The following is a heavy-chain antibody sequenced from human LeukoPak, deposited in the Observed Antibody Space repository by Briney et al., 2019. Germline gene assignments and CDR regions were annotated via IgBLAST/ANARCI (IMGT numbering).Heavy chain of an antibody. CDR1: GYTFTSYA. D-gene: IGHD2-2*01. J-gene: IGHJ3*02. Sequence: ASVKVSCKASGYTFTSYAMHWVRQAPGQRLEWMGWINAGNGNTKYSQKFQGRVTITRDTSASTAYMELSSLRSEDTAVYYCARGGDIVVVPAAIPTGHDAFDIWGQGTMVTVSS. CDR3: ARGGDIVVVPAAIPTGHDAFDI. V-gene: IGHV1-3*01. CDR2: INAGNGNT.